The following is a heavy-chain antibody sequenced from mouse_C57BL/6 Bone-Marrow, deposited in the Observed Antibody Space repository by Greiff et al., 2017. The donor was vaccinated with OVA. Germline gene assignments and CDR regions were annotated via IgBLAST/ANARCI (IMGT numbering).Heavy chain of an antibody. CDR1: GYTFTNYW. D-gene: IGHD3-3*01. CDR2: IYPGGGYT. J-gene: IGHJ2*01. CDR3: ARGGPGYYCDD. V-gene: IGHV1-63*01. Sequence: QVQLQQSGAELVRPGTSVKMSCKASGYTFTNYWIGWAKQRPGHGLEWIGDIYPGGGYTNYNEKFKGKATLTADKSSSTAYMQFSSLTSEDSAIYYCARGGPGYYCDDWGQGTTLTVSS.